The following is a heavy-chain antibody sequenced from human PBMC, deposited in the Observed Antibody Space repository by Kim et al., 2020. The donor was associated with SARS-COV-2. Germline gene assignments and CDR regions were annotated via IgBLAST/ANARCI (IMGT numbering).Heavy chain of an antibody. D-gene: IGHD6-6*01. CDR1: GFTFSYYW. J-gene: IGHJ4*02. V-gene: IGHV3-7*01. CDR2: IKEDGSEK. CDR3: ARGGRPGDY. Sequence: GGSLRLSCVASGFTFSYYWMSWVRQAPGKGLEWLAQIKEDGSEKFYVDSVKGRFTISRDNAKNSLYLQMDSLRAADMAVYYCARGGRPGDYWGQGTRVTVSS.